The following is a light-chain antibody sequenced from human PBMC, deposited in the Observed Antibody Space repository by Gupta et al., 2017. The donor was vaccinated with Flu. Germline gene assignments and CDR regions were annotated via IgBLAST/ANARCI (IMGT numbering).Light chain of an antibody. CDR1: QSVSYL. CDR3: QQYYNRPPYS. V-gene: IGKV3-15*01. CDR2: NGG. J-gene: IGKJ2*03. Sequence: IILTQSPATLSASPGETITLSCRASQSVSYLLAWYQQKPGQSPRLLIYNGGTRATGVPARFSVSGSGTDFTLTNSSLQSEDYGVYYCQQYYNRPPYSFGQGTKVE.